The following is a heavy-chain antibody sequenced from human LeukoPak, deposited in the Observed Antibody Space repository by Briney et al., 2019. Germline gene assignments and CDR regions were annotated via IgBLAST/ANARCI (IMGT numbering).Heavy chain of an antibody. Sequence: PGGSLRLSCAASGFTVSSNYMSWVRQAPGKGLEWVSVIYSGGSIYYADSVKGRFTISRDNSKNTLYLQMNSLRAEDTAVYYCARIRLLSAGYYMDVWGKGTTVTISS. D-gene: IGHD2-21*02. V-gene: IGHV3-66*01. CDR2: IYSGGSI. J-gene: IGHJ6*03. CDR3: ARIRLLSAGYYMDV. CDR1: GFTVSSNY.